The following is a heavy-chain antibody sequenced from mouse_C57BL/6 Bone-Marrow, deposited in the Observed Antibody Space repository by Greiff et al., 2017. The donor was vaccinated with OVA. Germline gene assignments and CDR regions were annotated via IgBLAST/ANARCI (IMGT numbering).Heavy chain of an antibody. CDR2: IRNKANGYTT. Sequence: EVQGVESGGGLVQPGGSLSLSCAASGFTFTDYYMSWVRQPPGKALEWLGFIRNKANGYTTEYSASVKGRFTISRDNSQSILYLQMNALRAEDSATYYCARYYGRSYAMDYWGQGTSVTVSS. V-gene: IGHV7-3*01. D-gene: IGHD2-1*01. CDR1: GFTFTDYY. J-gene: IGHJ4*01. CDR3: ARYYGRSYAMDY.